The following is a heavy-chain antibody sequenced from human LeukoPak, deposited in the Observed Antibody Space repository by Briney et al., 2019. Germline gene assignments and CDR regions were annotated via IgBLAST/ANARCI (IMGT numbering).Heavy chain of an antibody. CDR1: GGSISSGGYS. D-gene: IGHD6-13*01. CDR2: IYYSGST. V-gene: IGHV4-31*11. Sequence: PSETLSLTCAVSGGSISSGGYSWSWIRQPPGKGLEWIGYIYYSGSTYYNPSLKSRVTISVDTSKSQFSLKLSSVTAADTAVYYCARGGIAAADPFDYWGQGTLVTVSS. J-gene: IGHJ4*02. CDR3: ARGGIAAADPFDY.